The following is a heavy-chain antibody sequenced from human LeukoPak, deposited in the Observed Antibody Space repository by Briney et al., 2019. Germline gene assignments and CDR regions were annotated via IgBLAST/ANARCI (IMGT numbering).Heavy chain of an antibody. V-gene: IGHV3-23*01. D-gene: IGHD6-13*01. CDR1: GFTFSVSA. Sequence: GRSLRLSCAASGFTFSVSAMSWVRQAPGEGLEWVSGISGAGDITDYADSVKGQCTISRDNSKNTLYLQMNSLRADDTAVYYCAKDHAIAATGVENFDCWGQGTLVTVSS. CDR3: AKDHAIAATGVENFDC. CDR2: ISGAGDIT. J-gene: IGHJ4*02.